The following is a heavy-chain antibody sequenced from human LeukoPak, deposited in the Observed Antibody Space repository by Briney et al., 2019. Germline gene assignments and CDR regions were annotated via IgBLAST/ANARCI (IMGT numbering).Heavy chain of an antibody. CDR1: GFTLSSYE. CDR2: ISSSGSTI. J-gene: IGHJ4*02. V-gene: IGHV3-48*03. D-gene: IGHD3-22*01. CDR3: ARGYYDSSGYPVSPDY. Sequence: GGSLRLSCAASGFTLSSYEMNWVRQAPGKGLEWVSYISSSGSTIYYADSVKGRFTISRDNAKNSLYLQMNSLRAEDTAVYYCARGYYDSSGYPVSPDYWGQGTLVTVSS.